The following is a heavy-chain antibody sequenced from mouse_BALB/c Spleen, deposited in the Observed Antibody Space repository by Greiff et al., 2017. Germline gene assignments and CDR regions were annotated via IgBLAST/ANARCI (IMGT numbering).Heavy chain of an antibody. V-gene: IGHV3-2*02. D-gene: IGHD2-1*01. J-gene: IGHJ4*01. Sequence: VQLQESGPGLVKPSQSLSLTCTVTGYSITSDYAWNWIRQFPGNKLEWMGYISYSGSTSYNPSLKSRIPITRDTSKNQFFLQLNSVTTEDTATYYCARGGHYGNYDYAMDYWGQGTSVTVSS. CDR1: GYSITSDYA. CDR3: ARGGHYGNYDYAMDY. CDR2: ISYSGST.